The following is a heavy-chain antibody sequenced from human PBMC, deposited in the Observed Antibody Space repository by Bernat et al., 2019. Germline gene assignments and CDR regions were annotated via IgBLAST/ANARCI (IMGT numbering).Heavy chain of an antibody. J-gene: IGHJ5*01. CDR3: AGDWGESGSTWYGWFDP. CDR2: ISYDGSDK. V-gene: IGHV3-30*04. Sequence: QVQLVESGGGVVQPGRSLRLSCAASGFTFSNYAMHWVRQAPGKGLDWVADISYDGSDKYYADSVKGRFTISRDNSKNTLYLLMNSLRADDTAVYFGAGDWGESGSTWYGWFDPWGQGTLVTVSS. CDR1: GFTFSNYA. D-gene: IGHD6-13*01.